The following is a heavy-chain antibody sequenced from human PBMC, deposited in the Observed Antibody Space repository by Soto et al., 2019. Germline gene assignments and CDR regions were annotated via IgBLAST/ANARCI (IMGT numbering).Heavy chain of an antibody. CDR1: GFTFSNYV. V-gene: IGHV3-23*01. CDR2: ISGSGDAT. CDR3: AKMEHYAFDI. D-gene: IGHD1-1*01. J-gene: IGHJ3*02. Sequence: EVQLLESGGGLVQPGGSLRLSCAVSGFTFSNYVMTWVRRAQGKGLEWVSTISGSGDATYYADSVKGRFTISRDNSKNTLYLQMNSLRVEDTAVYYCAKMEHYAFDIWGQGTMVTVSS.